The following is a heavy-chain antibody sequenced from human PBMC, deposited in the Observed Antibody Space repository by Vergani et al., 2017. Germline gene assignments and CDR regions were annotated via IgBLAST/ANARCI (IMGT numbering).Heavy chain of an antibody. J-gene: IGHJ3*02. CDR1: GITLDDYA. V-gene: IGHV3-9*01. D-gene: IGHD3-22*01. CDR3: AKEPVTAYYYGSSGEYGMAFDI. CDR2: ISWNSCSI. Sequence: EVDLVESGGGLAQPGGSLRLSCEASGITLDDYAMHWVRQAPGKGLEWVSGISWNSCSIGYADSVKGRFTISRDNAKNSLYLQMNSLRAEDTALYYCAKEPVTAYYYGSSGEYGMAFDIWGQGTMVTVSS.